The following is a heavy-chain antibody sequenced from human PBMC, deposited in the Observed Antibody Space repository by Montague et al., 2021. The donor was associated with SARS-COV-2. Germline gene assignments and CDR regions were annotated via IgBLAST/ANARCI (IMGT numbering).Heavy chain of an antibody. D-gene: IGHD4-23*01. J-gene: IGHJ4*02. CDR3: TRWDPQIRTLFGFRGKSANDX. CDR2: INNGGTT. CDR1: GESFSGYY. Sequence: SETLSLTCAVYGESFSGYYWTWIRQSPGRGLEWIAEINNGGTTNYNWSLKSRVTISVDTSKNKFSLKLSSVTVADTAVYYCTRWDPQIRTLFGFRGKSANDXWGQGTLVTVSS. V-gene: IGHV4-34*01.